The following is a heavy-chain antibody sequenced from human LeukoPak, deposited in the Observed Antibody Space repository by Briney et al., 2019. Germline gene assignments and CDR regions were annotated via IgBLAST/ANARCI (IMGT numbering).Heavy chain of an antibody. CDR2: ISGSGGST. J-gene: IGHJ4*02. V-gene: IGHV3-23*01. CDR3: AKVLLWFGIYYYFDY. CDR1: GFTFSSYA. Sequence: GGSLRLSCAASGFTFSSYAMSWVRQAPGKGLEWVSAISGSGGSTYYADSVKGRFTISRDNSKNTLYLQMNCLRAEDTAVYYCAKVLLWFGIYYYFDYWGQGTLVTVSS. D-gene: IGHD3-10*01.